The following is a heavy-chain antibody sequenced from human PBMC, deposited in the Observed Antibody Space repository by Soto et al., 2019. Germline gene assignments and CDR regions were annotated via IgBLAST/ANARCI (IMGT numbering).Heavy chain of an antibody. V-gene: IGHV4-30-4*01. J-gene: IGHJ5*02. CDR3: ARERMGGYWFDP. CDR2: LYYSGST. Sequence: PSETLSLTCTVSGGSISSGDYYWTWIRQPPGKGLEWIGYLYYSGSTYYNPSLNSRVTISVDTSKNQFSLKLSSVTAADTAVYYCARERMGGYWFDPWGQSTMVTVSS. D-gene: IGHD2-15*01. CDR1: GGSISSGDYY.